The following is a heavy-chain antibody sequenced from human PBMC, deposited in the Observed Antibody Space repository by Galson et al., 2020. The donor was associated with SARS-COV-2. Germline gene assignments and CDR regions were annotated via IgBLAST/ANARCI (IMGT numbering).Heavy chain of an antibody. CDR3: ARSGHYDYVISYYGMDV. V-gene: IGHV1-8*01. Sequence: ASVKVSCKASGYTFTSYDINWVRQATGQGLERMGWMNTNSGNTGYAQKFQARVTITRNTSISTAYMELSSLRSEDTAVYYCARSGHYDYVISYYGMDVWGQGTTVTVSS. D-gene: IGHD3-16*01. CDR2: MNTNSGNT. J-gene: IGHJ6*02. CDR1: GYTFTSYD.